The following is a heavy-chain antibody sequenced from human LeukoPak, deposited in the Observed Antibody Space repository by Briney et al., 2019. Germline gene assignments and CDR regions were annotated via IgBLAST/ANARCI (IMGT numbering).Heavy chain of an antibody. V-gene: IGHV3-21*01. D-gene: IGHD3-22*01. CDR3: AREPPTYWPYDSSGRPDDAFDI. CDR1: GFTFSSYE. J-gene: IGHJ3*02. CDR2: ITSSSSYL. Sequence: GGSLRLSCAASGFTFSSYEMNWVRPAPGKGLEWVSSITSSSSYLYYADSVKGRFTISRDNAKNSLYLQMNSLRAEDTAVYYCAREPPTYWPYDSSGRPDDAFDIWGQGTMVTVSS.